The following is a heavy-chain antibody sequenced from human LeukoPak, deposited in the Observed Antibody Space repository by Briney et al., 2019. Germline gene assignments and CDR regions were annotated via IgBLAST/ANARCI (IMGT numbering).Heavy chain of an antibody. J-gene: IGHJ6*02. Sequence: TGGSLRLSCAASGFIFSDHWMHWVRQAPGKGLEWVSVISGSGGSTYYADSVKGRFTISRDNSKNTLYLQMNSLRAEDTAVYYCAKCHSGNYYYGMDVWGQGTTVTVSS. CDR2: ISGSGGST. CDR1: GFIFSDHW. D-gene: IGHD1-26*01. V-gene: IGHV3-23*01. CDR3: AKCHSGNYYYGMDV.